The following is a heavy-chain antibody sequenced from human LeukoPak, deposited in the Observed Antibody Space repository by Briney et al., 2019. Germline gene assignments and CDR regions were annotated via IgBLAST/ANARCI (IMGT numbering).Heavy chain of an antibody. J-gene: IGHJ4*02. Sequence: SETLSLTCTVSGGTISSYYWRWIRQPPGKGLERLGYIYYSGSTNHNPSLQSRVTISVDTSKNQFSLKLSSVTAAGTAVYYCARDASGWIAYWGQGTLVTVSS. CDR2: IYYSGST. V-gene: IGHV4-59*01. CDR3: ARDASGWIAY. D-gene: IGHD6-19*01. CDR1: GGTISSYY.